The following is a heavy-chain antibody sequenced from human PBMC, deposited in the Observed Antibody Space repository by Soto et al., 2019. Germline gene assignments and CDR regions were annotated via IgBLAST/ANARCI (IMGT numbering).Heavy chain of an antibody. J-gene: IGHJ6*02. Sequence: EASVKVSCKASGGTFSSYAISWVRQAPGQGLEWMGGIIPIFGTANYAQKFQGRVTITADESTSTAYMELSSLRSEDTAVYYCARGYDFWSGLQRRGYYYGMDVWGQGTTVTVSS. CDR2: IIPIFGTA. D-gene: IGHD3-3*01. CDR3: ARGYDFWSGLQRRGYYYGMDV. V-gene: IGHV1-69*13. CDR1: GGTFSSYA.